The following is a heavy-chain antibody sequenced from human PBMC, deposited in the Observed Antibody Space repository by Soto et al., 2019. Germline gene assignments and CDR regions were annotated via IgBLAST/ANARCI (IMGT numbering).Heavy chain of an antibody. CDR3: AKDHNPGNYYDSSGPWMAFDAFDI. CDR2: ISGSGGST. J-gene: IGHJ3*02. Sequence: PSETLSLTCTVSGGSISSGGYYWSWVRQAPGKGLEWVSAISGSGGSTYYADSVKGRFTISRDNSKNTLYLQMNSLRAEDTAVYYCAKDHNPGNYYDSSGPWMAFDAFDIWGQGTMVTVSS. D-gene: IGHD3-22*01. V-gene: IGHV3-23*01. CDR1: GGSISSGGYY.